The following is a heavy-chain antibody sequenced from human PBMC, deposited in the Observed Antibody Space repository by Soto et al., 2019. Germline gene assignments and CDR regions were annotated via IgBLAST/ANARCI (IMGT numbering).Heavy chain of an antibody. J-gene: IGHJ1*01. CDR1: GYTFTSYD. CDR3: ARTLGCGGDCYFAYFQH. Sequence: ASVKVSCKASGYTFTSYDINWVRQATGQGLEWMGWMNPNSGDTGYAQKFQGRVTMTRNTSISTAYMELSSLRSEDTAVYYCARTLGCGGDCYFAYFQHWGQGTLVTVSS. D-gene: IGHD2-21*02. V-gene: IGHV1-8*01. CDR2: MNPNSGDT.